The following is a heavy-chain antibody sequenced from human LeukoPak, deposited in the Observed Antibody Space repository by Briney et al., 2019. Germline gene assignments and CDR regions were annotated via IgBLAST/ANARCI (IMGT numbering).Heavy chain of an antibody. CDR3: ARDPGLMRAAACGDY. J-gene: IGHJ4*02. CDR2: ISSSSNTI. D-gene: IGHD6-13*01. CDR1: GFTFSSYG. Sequence: GGSLRLSCAASGFTFSSYGMIWVRQAPGKRLEWISYISSSSNTIYYADSVKGRFTISRDNAKNSLYLQVSSLRAEDTAVYYCARDPGLMRAAACGDYWGQGTLVIVSS. V-gene: IGHV3-48*01.